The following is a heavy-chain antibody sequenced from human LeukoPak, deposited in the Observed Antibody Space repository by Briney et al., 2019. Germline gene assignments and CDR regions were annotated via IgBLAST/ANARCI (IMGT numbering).Heavy chain of an antibody. Sequence: PGGSLRLSCAASGFTFSSYAMSWVRQAPGKGLEWVSAISGSGGSTYYADSVKGRFTISRDNSKNTLYLQMNSLRAEDTAVYYCAKDRFPQRITMIVTDPWGQGTLVTVSS. CDR3: AKDRFPQRITMIVTDP. J-gene: IGHJ5*02. V-gene: IGHV3-23*01. CDR2: ISGSGGST. CDR1: GFTFSSYA. D-gene: IGHD3-22*01.